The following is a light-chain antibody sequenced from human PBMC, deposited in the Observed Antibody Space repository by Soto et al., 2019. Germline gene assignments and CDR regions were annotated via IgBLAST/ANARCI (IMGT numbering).Light chain of an antibody. CDR1: RSVGDY. CDR2: DAS. Sequence: EIVLTQSPATLSLSLGERATLCCRASRSVGDYLAWYQQQPGQPPRLLISDASNRAAGIPARFSGSGSGTDFTLTISSLEPEDFAVYYCQQRGNLYTFGQGTKLEIK. CDR3: QQRGNLYT. V-gene: IGKV3-11*01. J-gene: IGKJ2*01.